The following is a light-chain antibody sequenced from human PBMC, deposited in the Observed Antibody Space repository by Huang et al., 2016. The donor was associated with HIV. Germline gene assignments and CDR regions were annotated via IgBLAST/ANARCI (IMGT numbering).Light chain of an antibody. CDR3: MQGSHWPRWT. Sequence: DVAMTQSPLSLPVTLGQPASISCRSSQSLVHSTGNTFLNWFQQRPGQSPRRLIYKVYNRDSGVPDRFSGSGSGTDFTLKISRVEAEDVGVYYCMQGSHWPRWTFGQGTKVEIK. J-gene: IGKJ1*01. CDR2: KVY. CDR1: QSLVHSTGNTF. V-gene: IGKV2-30*02.